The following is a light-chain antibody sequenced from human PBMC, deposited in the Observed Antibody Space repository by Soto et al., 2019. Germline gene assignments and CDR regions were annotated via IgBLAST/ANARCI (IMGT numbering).Light chain of an antibody. J-gene: IGKJ4*01. V-gene: IGKV3-11*01. CDR2: EAS. CDR3: QQRSDWPLT. Sequence: EIVLTQSPATLSLSPGERATLSCRASQSVRSYLAWYQQKPGQAPRLLIYEASNRATGIPARFSGSGSGTDFTLTISSLVPDDFAVYYCQQRSDWPLTFGGGTKVEIK. CDR1: QSVRSY.